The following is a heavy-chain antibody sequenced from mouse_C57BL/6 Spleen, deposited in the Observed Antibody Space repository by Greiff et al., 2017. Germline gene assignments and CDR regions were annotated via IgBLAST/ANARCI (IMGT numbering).Heavy chain of an antibody. V-gene: IGHV5-9*01. CDR1: GFTFSSYT. Sequence: EVKLMESGGGLVKPGGSLKLSCAASGFTFSSYTMSWVRQTPEKRLEWVATISGGGGNTYYPDSVKGRFTISRDNAKNTLYLQMSSLRSEDTALYYCARHAGYYAMDYWGQGTSVTVSS. CDR2: ISGGGGNT. CDR3: ARHAGYYAMDY. J-gene: IGHJ4*01.